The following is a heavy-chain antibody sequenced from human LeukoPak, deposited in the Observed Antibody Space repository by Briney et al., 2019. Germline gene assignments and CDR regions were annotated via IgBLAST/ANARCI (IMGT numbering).Heavy chain of an antibody. CDR2: MNPNSGNT. J-gene: IGHJ4*02. CDR3: ARVTYYYDSNGYYYVFDY. D-gene: IGHD3-22*01. Sequence: ASVKVSGMASGYTFTSYDINWVRQATGQGLEWMGWMNPNSGNTGYAQKFQGRVTITRNTSISTAYMELSSLRSEDTAVYYCARVTYYYDSNGYYYVFDYWGQGTLVTVSS. V-gene: IGHV1-8*03. CDR1: GYTFTSYD.